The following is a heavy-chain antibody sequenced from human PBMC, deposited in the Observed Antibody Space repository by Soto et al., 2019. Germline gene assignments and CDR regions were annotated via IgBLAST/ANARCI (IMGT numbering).Heavy chain of an antibody. CDR3: ASVGSDYDNSGYYLP. Sequence: WETLSLTCIVSGGSVSSSNWWRWVRQPPGKGLEWIGEIYHSGSTTYNPSLKSRATISVDKSENQFSLRLKSVTAADTAVYYCASVGSDYDNSGYYLPWGPGTLVTVSS. J-gene: IGHJ5*02. CDR1: GGSVSSSNW. D-gene: IGHD3-22*01. CDR2: IYHSGST. V-gene: IGHV4-4*02.